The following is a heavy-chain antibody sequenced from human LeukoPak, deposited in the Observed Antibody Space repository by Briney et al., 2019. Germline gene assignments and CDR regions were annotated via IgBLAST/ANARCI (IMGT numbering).Heavy chain of an antibody. CDR1: GGSLSGYY. CDR2: INHSGST. V-gene: IGHV4-34*01. CDR3: ARGGTAYYDILTGYYPNSFYYGMDV. D-gene: IGHD3-9*01. Sequence: SETLSLTCAVYGGSLSGYYWSWIRQPPGKGLEWIGEINHSGSTNYNPSLKSRVTISVDTSKNQFSLKLSSVTAADTAVYYCARGGTAYYDILTGYYPNSFYYGMDVWGQGTTVTVSS. J-gene: IGHJ6*02.